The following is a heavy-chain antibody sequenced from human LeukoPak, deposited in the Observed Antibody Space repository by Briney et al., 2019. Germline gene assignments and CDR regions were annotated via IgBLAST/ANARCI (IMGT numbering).Heavy chain of an antibody. J-gene: IGHJ5*02. Sequence: SETLSLTCSVSGGSVTSGTYHWGWIRQPPGKGLEWIGSVYFDGGTHYKPSLQSRVTISVDTSKNLFSLRLSSVTAADTALYYCARDHYYDGRGRFDPWGQGTLVTVSS. V-gene: IGHV4-39*07. CDR3: ARDHYYDGRGRFDP. CDR2: VYFDGGT. CDR1: GGSVTSGTYH. D-gene: IGHD3-16*01.